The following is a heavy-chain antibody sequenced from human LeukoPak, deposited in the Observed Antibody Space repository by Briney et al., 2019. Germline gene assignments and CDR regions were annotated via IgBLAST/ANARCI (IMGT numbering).Heavy chain of an antibody. CDR3: ATKTSYGDRYFDY. CDR2: ISPTTGTT. D-gene: IGHD4-17*01. Sequence: GGSLRLSCAASGFTFSSYAMSWIRQAPGKGLEWLSAISPTTGTTFYADSVKGRFTISRDNSKNTLCLQMNSLRAEDTAIYYCATKTSYGDRYFDYWGQGTLVTVSS. CDR1: GFTFSSYA. J-gene: IGHJ4*02. V-gene: IGHV3-23*01.